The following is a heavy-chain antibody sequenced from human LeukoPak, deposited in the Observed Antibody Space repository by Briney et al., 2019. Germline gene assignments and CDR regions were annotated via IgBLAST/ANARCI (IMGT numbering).Heavy chain of an antibody. V-gene: IGHV1-69*04. J-gene: IGHJ5*02. D-gene: IGHD3-3*01. Sequence: ASVKVSCKGSGGTFSSYAISWVRTAPGQGLGWMGRIIPILGIANYAQKFQGRVTITADKSTSTAYMELSSLRSEDTAVYYCARSPTENTIFGVVKGWFDPWGQGTLVTVSS. CDR2: IIPILGIA. CDR1: GGTFSSYA. CDR3: ARSPTENTIFGVVKGWFDP.